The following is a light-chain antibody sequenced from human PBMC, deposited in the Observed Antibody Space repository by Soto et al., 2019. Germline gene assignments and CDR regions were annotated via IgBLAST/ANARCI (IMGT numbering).Light chain of an antibody. CDR2: DNI. V-gene: IGLV1-51*01. Sequence: QSVLRQPPSVSSAPGHKVTISCSGSSSSIGKNYVSWYQQLPGTAPKLLIYDNIKRPSGIPDRFSGSKSGTSATLGITGLQTGDEADYYCGTWDSSLTGYVFGTGTKVTAL. J-gene: IGLJ1*01. CDR1: SSSIGKNY. CDR3: GTWDSSLTGYV.